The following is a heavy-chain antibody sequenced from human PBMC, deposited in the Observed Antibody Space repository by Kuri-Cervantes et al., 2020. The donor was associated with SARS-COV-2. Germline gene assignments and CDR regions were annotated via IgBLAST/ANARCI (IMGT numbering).Heavy chain of an antibody. V-gene: IGHV4-61*01. J-gene: IGHJ6*02. CDR2: AYYTGST. D-gene: IGHD2-2*02. Sequence: SETLSLTCTVSGDSVSSGSYYWSWIRQPPGKGLEWIGYAYYTGSTNYNPSLKSRVTISVDTSNNQFSLKLRSVTAADTAVYYCARALSYTKFRYGMDVWGQGTAVTVSS. CDR1: GDSVSSGSYY. CDR3: ARALSYTKFRYGMDV.